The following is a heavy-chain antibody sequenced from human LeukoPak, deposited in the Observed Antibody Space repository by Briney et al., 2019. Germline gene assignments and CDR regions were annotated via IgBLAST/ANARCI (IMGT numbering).Heavy chain of an antibody. Sequence: SETLSLTCTVSGDSITSGSYYWGWIRQPPGRGLEWIGSIYYSGSTYYNPSLKSRVTISVDTSKNQFSLKLSSVTAADTAVYYCARIAPYSYGPSHFDYWGQGTLVTVSS. CDR2: IYYSGST. CDR3: ARIAPYSYGPSHFDY. V-gene: IGHV4-39*01. D-gene: IGHD5-18*01. CDR1: GDSITSGSYY. J-gene: IGHJ4*02.